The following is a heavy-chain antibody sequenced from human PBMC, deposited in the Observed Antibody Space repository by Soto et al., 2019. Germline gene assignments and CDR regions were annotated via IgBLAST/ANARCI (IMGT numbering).Heavy chain of an antibody. CDR1: GFTFSSYG. Sequence: QVQLVESGGGVVQPGRSLRLSCAASGFTFSSYGMHWVRQAPGKGLEWVAVISYDGRNKYYADSVKGRFTISRDNSKNTLYLQMNSLRAEDTAVYYCAQGTFGGVMMSDYWVQGTLATVSS. CDR2: ISYDGRNK. V-gene: IGHV3-30*03. CDR3: AQGTFGGVMMSDY. D-gene: IGHD3-16*01. J-gene: IGHJ4*02.